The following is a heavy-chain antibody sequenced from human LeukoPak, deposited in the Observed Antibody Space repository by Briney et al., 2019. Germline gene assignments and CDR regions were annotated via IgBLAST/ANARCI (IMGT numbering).Heavy chain of an antibody. V-gene: IGHV3-30*04. J-gene: IGHJ4*02. D-gene: IGHD3-10*01. CDR1: GFTFSSYA. CDR3: ARDYQGNCYGSGSYYNMWGFFDY. CDR2: ISYDGSNK. Sequence: GGSLRLSCAASGFTFSSYAMHWVRQAPGKGLEWVGVISYDGSNKYYADSVKGRFTISRDTSKNTLYLQMNSLRAEDTAVYYCARDYQGNCYGSGSYYNMWGFFDYWGQGTLVTVSS.